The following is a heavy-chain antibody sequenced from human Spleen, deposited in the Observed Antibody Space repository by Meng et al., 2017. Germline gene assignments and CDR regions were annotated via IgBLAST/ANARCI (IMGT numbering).Heavy chain of an antibody. CDR2: LYSGGNT. D-gene: IGHD2-21*02. J-gene: IGHJ4*02. V-gene: IGHV3-66*02. CDR3: ARGGGDSHFDL. CDR1: GFTANNNY. Sequence: GGSLRLACAASGFTANNNYMSWVRQPPGKGLEWVSVLYSGGNTYYADSMKGRFTISRDTSQNTLYLQVNSLGPEDTAMYYWARGGGDSHFDLWGQGTLVTVSS.